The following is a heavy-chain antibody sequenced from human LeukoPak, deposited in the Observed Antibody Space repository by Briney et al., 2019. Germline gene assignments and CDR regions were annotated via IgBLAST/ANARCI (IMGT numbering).Heavy chain of an antibody. CDR2: ISGSGGNT. Sequence: GGSLRLSCAASGFTFSSYAMSWVRQAPGKGLEWVSGISGSGGNTYYADSVKGRFTISRDNPENTVYLQMNSLRAEDRAVYYCARNKGDSGGSLGYWGQGTLVTVSS. CDR1: GFTFSSYA. CDR3: ARNKGDSGGSLGY. D-gene: IGHD2-15*01. V-gene: IGHV3-23*01. J-gene: IGHJ4*02.